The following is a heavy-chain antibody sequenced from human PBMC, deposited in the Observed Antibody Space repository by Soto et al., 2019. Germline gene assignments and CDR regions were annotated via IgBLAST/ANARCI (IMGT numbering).Heavy chain of an antibody. Sequence: SETLSLTCTVSGASMSEYFWSWIRQSPGKGLEWIGYIYYLGSTDYNPSLKSRVTISVDTSKRQFSLRLTSVTAADTAVYYCAREGYDGSGSPYRDFWGPGTQVTVSS. CDR1: GASMSEYF. J-gene: IGHJ4*02. CDR3: AREGYDGSGSPYRDF. CDR2: IYYLGST. D-gene: IGHD3-10*01. V-gene: IGHV4-59*01.